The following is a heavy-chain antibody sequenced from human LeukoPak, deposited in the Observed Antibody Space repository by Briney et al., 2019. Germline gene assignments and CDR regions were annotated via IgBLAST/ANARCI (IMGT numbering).Heavy chain of an antibody. D-gene: IGHD2-15*01. CDR2: ISYDGDNK. Sequence: GRSLRLSCAASGFTFSNYGIHWVRQAPGKGLEWVAVISYDGDNKYYADSVKGRFTISRDNSKNTLFLQMNSLRAEDTAVYYCAKGVDYCSGGSCPADYWGPGTLVTVSS. J-gene: IGHJ4*02. CDR1: GFTFSNYG. CDR3: AKGVDYCSGGSCPADY. V-gene: IGHV3-30*18.